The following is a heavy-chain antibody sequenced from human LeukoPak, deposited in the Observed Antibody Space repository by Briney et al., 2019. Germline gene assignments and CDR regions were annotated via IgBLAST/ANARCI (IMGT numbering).Heavy chain of an antibody. D-gene: IGHD5-12*01. Sequence: SVNVSCKAPAGTFSSYAISWVRQAPGQWLEWMGGIIPIFGTANYAQKFQVRVTITADKSTSTAYMELSSLRSEDTAVYYCAVGGSGYDLIWGQGTMVTVSS. CDR1: AGTFSSYA. J-gene: IGHJ3*02. CDR2: IIPIFGTA. V-gene: IGHV1-69*06. CDR3: AVGGSGYDLI.